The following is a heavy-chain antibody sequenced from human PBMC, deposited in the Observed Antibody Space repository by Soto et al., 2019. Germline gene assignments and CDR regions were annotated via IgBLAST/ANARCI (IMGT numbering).Heavy chain of an antibody. D-gene: IGHD4-17*01. CDR1: GGSISSGGYY. CDR3: ARDSYGRDGYYYYGMDV. CDR2: IYYSGST. Sequence: PSETLSLTCTVSGGSISSGGYYWSWIRQHPGKGLEWIGYIYYSGSTYYNPSLTSRVTISVDTSKNQFSLKLSSVTAADTAVYYCARDSYGRDGYYYYGMDVWGQGTTVTVSS. V-gene: IGHV4-31*03. J-gene: IGHJ6*02.